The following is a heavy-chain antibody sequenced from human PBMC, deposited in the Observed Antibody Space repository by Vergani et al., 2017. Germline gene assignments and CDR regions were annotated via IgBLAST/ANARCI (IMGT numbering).Heavy chain of an antibody. V-gene: IGHV4-34*02. J-gene: IGHJ4*02. Sequence: QVQLQQWGAGVVKPSGTLSLTCAVFGESFSSFYWSWIRQPSGKGLEWIGEINNDGYTNYNPSLESRFTVSRDTANNQFSLNLMSVTAADTAMYYCAVRPRVNLVEGEIVTKKTFDYWSQGSLVTVSS. CDR2: INNDGYT. D-gene: IGHD2-8*02. CDR3: AVRPRVNLVEGEIVTKKTFDY. CDR1: GESFSSFY.